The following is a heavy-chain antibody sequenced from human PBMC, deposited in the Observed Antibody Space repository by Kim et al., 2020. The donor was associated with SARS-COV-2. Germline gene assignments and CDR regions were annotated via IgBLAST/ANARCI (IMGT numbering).Heavy chain of an antibody. CDR2: ISSSSSTI. Sequence: GGSLRLSCAASGFTFSSYSMNWLRQAPGKGLEWVSYISSSSSTIYYPDSVKGRFTISRDNAKNSLYLQMNSLRDEDTAVYYCARGGQVGAMGTKGTVDYWGQGTLVTVSS. CDR1: GFTFSSYS. CDR3: ARGGQVGAMGTKGTVDY. J-gene: IGHJ4*02. D-gene: IGHD1-26*01. V-gene: IGHV3-48*02.